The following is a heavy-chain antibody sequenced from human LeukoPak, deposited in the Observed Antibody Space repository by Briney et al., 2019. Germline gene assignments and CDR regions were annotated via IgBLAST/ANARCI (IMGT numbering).Heavy chain of an antibody. CDR3: AREAWYYDSSGYYYDTYYFDY. Sequence: PSETLSLTCTASGGSISSYYWSWIRQPPGKGLEWIGYIYYSGSTNYNPSLKSRVTISVDTAKNQFSLKMSSVTAADTAVYYCAREAWYYDSSGYYYDTYYFDYWGQGTLVTV. CDR1: GGSISSYY. V-gene: IGHV4-59*01. CDR2: IYYSGST. J-gene: IGHJ4*02. D-gene: IGHD3-22*01.